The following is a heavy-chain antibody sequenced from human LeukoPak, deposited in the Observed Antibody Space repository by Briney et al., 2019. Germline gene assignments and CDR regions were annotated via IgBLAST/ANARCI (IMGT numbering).Heavy chain of an antibody. D-gene: IGHD5-18*01. CDR1: GFTFGDYA. Sequence: GGSLRLSCTASGFTFGDYAMSWFRQAPGKGLEWVGFIRSKGYGVITEYAASVKGRFSISRNDVKNIAYLQMNSLKNEDTAVYYCTRSRRGYSYGKFDYWGQGTLVTVSS. J-gene: IGHJ4*02. CDR2: IRSKGYGVIT. CDR3: TRSRRGYSYGKFDY. V-gene: IGHV3-49*03.